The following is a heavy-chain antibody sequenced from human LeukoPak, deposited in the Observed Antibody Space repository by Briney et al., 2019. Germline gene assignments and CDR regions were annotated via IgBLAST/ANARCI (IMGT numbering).Heavy chain of an antibody. V-gene: IGHV4-59*12. CDR2: IYYSGST. J-gene: IGHJ5*02. D-gene: IGHD5-12*01. CDR1: GGSISSYY. Sequence: PSETLSLTCTVSGGSISSYYWSWIRQPPGKGLEWIGYIYYSGSTNYNPSLKSRVTISVDTSKNQFSLKLSSVTAADTAVYYCARDIVATIKTPYNWFDPWGQGTLVTVSS. CDR3: ARDIVATIKTPYNWFDP.